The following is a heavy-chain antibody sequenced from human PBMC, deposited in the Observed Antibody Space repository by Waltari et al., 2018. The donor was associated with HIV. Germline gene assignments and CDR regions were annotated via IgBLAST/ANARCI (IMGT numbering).Heavy chain of an antibody. D-gene: IGHD3-10*01. Sequence: QLLLQESGPGLVKPSEPLALTCRVSGYSIGPGYYLGWIRQPPGEGLEWIATIHQSGRSYYSPSLKSRLTISIDTSTNEFSLTVNSVTAADTAVYYCARLDYGSGTPDIYVMDIWGQGTSVTVSS. CDR2: IHQSGRS. V-gene: IGHV4-38-2*02. J-gene: IGHJ6*02. CDR3: ARLDYGSGTPDIYVMDI. CDR1: GYSIGPGYY.